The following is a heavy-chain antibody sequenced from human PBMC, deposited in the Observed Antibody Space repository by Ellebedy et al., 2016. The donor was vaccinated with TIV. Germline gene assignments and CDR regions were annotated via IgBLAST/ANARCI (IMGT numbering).Heavy chain of an antibody. V-gene: IGHV3-23*01. J-gene: IGHJ4*02. CDR2: ISGSGIST. D-gene: IGHD3-16*02. Sequence: GESLKISCAASGFTFSNYGMSWVRQAPGEGLEWVSAISGSGISTYYADSVKGRFTISRDNPKNTLYLQMNSLRAEDTAVYYCAKELSRSPPAGGVFDYWGQGSLVTVSS. CDR3: AKELSRSPPAGGVFDY. CDR1: GFTFSNYG.